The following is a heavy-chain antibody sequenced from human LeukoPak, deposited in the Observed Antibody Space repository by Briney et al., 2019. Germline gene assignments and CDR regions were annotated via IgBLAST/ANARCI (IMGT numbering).Heavy chain of an antibody. Sequence: PGGSLRLSCAVSRFTVSSYYMSWVRQAPGKGLEWVSVIYSGGNTYYADSAKGRFTISRDNSKNTLYLQMNSLRAEDTAVYYCAKGHQLQYGPYYYYMDVWGKGTTVTVSS. V-gene: IGHV3-53*01. D-gene: IGHD2-2*02. CDR3: AKGHQLQYGPYYYYMDV. J-gene: IGHJ6*03. CDR1: RFTVSSYY. CDR2: IYSGGNT.